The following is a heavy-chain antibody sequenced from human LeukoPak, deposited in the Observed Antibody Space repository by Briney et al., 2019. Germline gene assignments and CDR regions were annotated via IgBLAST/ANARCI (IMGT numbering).Heavy chain of an antibody. V-gene: IGHV1-2*02. CDR2: IDPNSGGT. J-gene: IGHJ4*02. CDR1: GYTFTGYY. Sequence: ASVKVSCKASGYTFTGYYMHWVRQAPGQGLEGMGWIDPNSGGTNYAQKFQGRVTMTRDTSISTAYMELSRLRSDDTAVYYCASSMVRGVITPLFDYWGQGTLVTVSS. CDR3: ASSMVRGVITPLFDY. D-gene: IGHD3-10*01.